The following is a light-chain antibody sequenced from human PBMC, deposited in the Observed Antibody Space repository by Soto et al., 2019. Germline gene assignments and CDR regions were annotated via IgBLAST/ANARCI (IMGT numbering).Light chain of an antibody. V-gene: IGKV3-20*01. CDR2: GAS. J-gene: IGKJ1*01. CDR3: QQYVSSPRT. Sequence: EIVLTQSRGTLSLSPGERATLSCWSSQSVSSSYLAWYQQKPGQAPRLLIYGASSRATGIPDRFSGSGSGTDFTLTISRLEPEDFAVYYCQQYVSSPRTFGQGTKVDIK. CDR1: QSVSSSY.